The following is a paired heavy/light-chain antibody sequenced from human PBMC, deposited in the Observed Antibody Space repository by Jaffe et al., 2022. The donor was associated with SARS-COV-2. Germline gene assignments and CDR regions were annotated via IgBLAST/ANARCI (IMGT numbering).Heavy chain of an antibody. Sequence: EVQLVESGGGLVQPGGSLRLSCAASGFTFSSYSMNWVRQAPGKGLEWVSYISSSSSTIYYADSVKGRFTISRDNAKNSLYLQMNSLRDEDTAVYYCARDLLPPPYSLGHAYYYYGMDVWGQGTTVTVSS. CDR2: ISSSSSTI. CDR1: GFTFSSYS. J-gene: IGHJ6*02. D-gene: IGHD4-4*01. CDR3: ARDLLPPPYSLGHAYYYYGMDV. V-gene: IGHV3-48*02.
Light chain of an antibody. J-gene: IGKJ5*01. Sequence: EIVLTQSPGTLSLSPGERATLSCRASQSVSSSYLAWYQQKPGQAPRLLIYGASSRATGIPDRFSGSGSGTDFTLTISRLEPEDFAVYYCQQYGSSNTFGQGTRLEIK. CDR2: GAS. V-gene: IGKV3-20*01. CDR1: QSVSSSY. CDR3: QQYGSSNT.